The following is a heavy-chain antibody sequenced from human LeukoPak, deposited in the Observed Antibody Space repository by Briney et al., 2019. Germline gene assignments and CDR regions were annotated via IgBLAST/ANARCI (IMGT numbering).Heavy chain of an antibody. CDR1: GGSISSYY. CDR2: IFYSGTT. D-gene: IGHD7-27*01. J-gene: IGHJ4*02. CDR3: ASRKLGNDY. V-gene: IGHV4-59*01. Sequence: SETLSLTCTVSGGSISSYYWSWIRQPPGKGLEWIGFIFYSGTTNYNPSLKSRVTISADTSKNQFSLKLISVTAADTAVYYCASRKLGNDYWGQGTLVTVSS.